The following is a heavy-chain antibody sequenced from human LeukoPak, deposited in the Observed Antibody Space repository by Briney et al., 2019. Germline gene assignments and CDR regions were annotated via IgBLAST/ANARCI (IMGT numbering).Heavy chain of an antibody. CDR3: ARDQRRYCSGGSCSSFVY. CDR2: ISAYNGNT. J-gene: IGHJ4*02. D-gene: IGHD2-15*01. CDR1: GYTFTSYG. V-gene: IGHV1-18*01. Sequence: ASVKVSCKASGYTFTSYGISWVRQAPGQGLEWMGWISAYNGNTNYAQKLQGRVTMTTDTSTSTAYMELRSLRSDDTAVYYCARDQRRYCSGGSCSSFVYWGQGTLVTVSS.